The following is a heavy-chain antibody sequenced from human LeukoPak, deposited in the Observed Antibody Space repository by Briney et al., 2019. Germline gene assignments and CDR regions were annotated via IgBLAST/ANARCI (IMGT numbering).Heavy chain of an antibody. CDR3: ARENYAYYGMDV. D-gene: IGHD1-7*01. J-gene: IGHJ6*04. Sequence: WVSLINGYGSSTTYADSVKGRFTISRYNAKNTLYLQMNSLRAEDTAVYYCARENYAYYGMDVWGKGTTVTVSS. V-gene: IGHV3-74*01. CDR2: INGYGSST.